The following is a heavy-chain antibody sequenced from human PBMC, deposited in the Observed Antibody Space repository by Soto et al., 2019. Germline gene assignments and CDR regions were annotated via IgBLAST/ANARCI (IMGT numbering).Heavy chain of an antibody. D-gene: IGHD2-15*01. CDR2: IGGSGETR. V-gene: IGHV3-23*01. CDR3: AKDCGGGGSCTH. J-gene: IGHJ4*02. Sequence: DVQLWESGGGLVRPGGSLRLSCAASGFTFSGYVVTWVRQSPGKGLYWVSTIGGSGETRYFADSVRGRFTISRDNSKNTVYLQMNSLRADDTAVYYCAKDCGGGGSCTHWGQGTRVTVSS. CDR1: GFTFSGYV.